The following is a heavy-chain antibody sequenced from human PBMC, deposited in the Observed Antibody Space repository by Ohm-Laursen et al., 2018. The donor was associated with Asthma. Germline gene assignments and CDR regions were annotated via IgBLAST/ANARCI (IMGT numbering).Heavy chain of an antibody. J-gene: IGHJ6*02. CDR3: ASAADFTRYDRAGYYGMDV. CDR1: GGTFSSYA. D-gene: IGHD3-9*01. CDR2: IIPIFGTA. V-gene: IGHV1-69*01. Sequence: GSSVKVSCKASGGTFSSYAISWVRQAPGRGLEWMGGIIPIFGTANYAQKFQGRVTITADESTSTAYMELSSLRSEDTAVYYCASAADFTRYDRAGYYGMDVWGQGTTVTVSS.